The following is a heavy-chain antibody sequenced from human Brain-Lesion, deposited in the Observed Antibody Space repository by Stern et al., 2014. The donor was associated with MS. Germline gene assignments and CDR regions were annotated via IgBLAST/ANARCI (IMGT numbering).Heavy chain of an antibody. Sequence: VQLVESGGGLVQPGGSLRLSCAASGFTFSNYWMHWVRQAPGKGLVWVSRVNNDGRRTSYADSVKGRFTMSRDNAKNTLYLQMNSLRVEYTAIYYCARGERWFDSWGQGTLVTVSS. CDR1: GFTFSNYW. CDR3: ARGERWFDS. D-gene: IGHD3-10*01. CDR2: VNNDGRRT. J-gene: IGHJ5*01. V-gene: IGHV3-74*02.